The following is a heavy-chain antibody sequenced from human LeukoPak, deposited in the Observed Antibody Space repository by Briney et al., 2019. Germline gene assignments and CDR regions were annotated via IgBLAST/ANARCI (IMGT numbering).Heavy chain of an antibody. CDR2: MNPNSGNT. CDR3: ALGGDRVVVPAAIQDYYYGMDV. J-gene: IGHJ6*02. V-gene: IGHV1-8*01. D-gene: IGHD2-2*02. Sequence: ASVTVSCKASGYTFTSYDINWVRQATGQGLEWMGWMNPNSGNTGYAQKFQGRVTMTRNTSISTAYMELSGLRSEDTAVYYCALGGDRVVVPAAIQDYYYGMDVWGQGTTVTVSS. CDR1: GYTFTSYD.